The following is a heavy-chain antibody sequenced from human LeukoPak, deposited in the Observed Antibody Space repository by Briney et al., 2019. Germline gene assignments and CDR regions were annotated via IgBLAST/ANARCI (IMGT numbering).Heavy chain of an antibody. CDR1: GFTFSSYG. CDR3: ARELKLGRNYFDY. Sequence: GGSLRLSCAASGFTFSSYGMHWVRQAPGKGLEWVAFIRYDGSNKYYADSVKGRFTISRDNSKNTLSLQMNSLRAEDTAVYYCARELKLGRNYFDYWGQGTLVTVSS. D-gene: IGHD7-27*01. V-gene: IGHV3-30*02. J-gene: IGHJ4*02. CDR2: IRYDGSNK.